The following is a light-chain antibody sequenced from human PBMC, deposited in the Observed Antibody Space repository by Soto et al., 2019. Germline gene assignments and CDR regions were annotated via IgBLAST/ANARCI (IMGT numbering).Light chain of an antibody. V-gene: IGLV4-69*01. CDR1: SGHSNYA. CDR2: INSDGSH. CDR3: QTWGTGI. Sequence: QLVLTQSPSASASLGASVKLTCTLSSGHSNYAIAWHQQQPEKGPRYLMKINSDGSHTKGDGIPDRFSGSSSGAERYLTISSLQSEDEADYYCQTWGTGIFGGGTQLTVL. J-gene: IGLJ2*01.